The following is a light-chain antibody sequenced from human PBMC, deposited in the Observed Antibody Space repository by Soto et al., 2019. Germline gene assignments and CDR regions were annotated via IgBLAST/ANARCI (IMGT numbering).Light chain of an antibody. CDR2: SAS. CDR3: QKNFSPFVT. J-gene: IGKJ4*01. Sequence: DIQMTQSPPSLSASVGDRVTITCRASETITDYLNWYQVKPGKAPKLLIYSASLLQPGVPSRFSGSGYGTDFTLTLSGLQHEDSATYYCQKNFSPFVTFGAGTRV. CDR1: ETITDY. V-gene: IGKV1-39*01.